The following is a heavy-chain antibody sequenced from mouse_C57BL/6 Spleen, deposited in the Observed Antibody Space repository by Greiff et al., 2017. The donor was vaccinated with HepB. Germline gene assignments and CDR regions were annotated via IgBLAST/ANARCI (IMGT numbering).Heavy chain of an antibody. CDR3: ARGYDDAMDY. CDR1: GFTFSDFY. CDR2: SRNKANDYTT. D-gene: IGHD2-12*01. J-gene: IGHJ4*01. Sequence: DVKLVESGGGLVQSGRSLRLSCATSGFTFSDFYMEWVRQAPGKGLEWIAASRNKANDYTTEYSASVKGRFIVSRDTSQSILYLQMNALRAEDTAIYYCARGYDDAMDYWGQGTSVTVSS. V-gene: IGHV7-1*01.